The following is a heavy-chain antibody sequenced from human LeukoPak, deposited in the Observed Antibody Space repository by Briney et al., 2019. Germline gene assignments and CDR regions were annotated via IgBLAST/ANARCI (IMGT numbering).Heavy chain of an antibody. V-gene: IGHV4-4*07. CDR2: IYNSGGT. D-gene: IGHD7-27*01. Sequence: SETLSLTCTVSGGSIWSSHWSWIRQPAGKGLEWIAIIYNSGGTNYNPSLKSRVTISRDTSKNQFSLTLTSVTAADTAVYYCASDLTVPPYNWFDPWGQGTLVTVSS. CDR1: GGSIWSSH. J-gene: IGHJ5*02. CDR3: ASDLTVPPYNWFDP.